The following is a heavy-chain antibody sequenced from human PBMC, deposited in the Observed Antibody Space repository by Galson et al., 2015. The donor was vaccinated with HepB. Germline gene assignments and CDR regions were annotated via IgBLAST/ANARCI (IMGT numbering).Heavy chain of an antibody. CDR2: IIPIFGTA. J-gene: IGHJ3*02. CDR3: ARVLRNWGDAFDI. V-gene: IGHV1-69*06. D-gene: IGHD3-16*01. Sequence: SVKVSCKASGGTFTNYDINWVRQAPGQGLEWMGGIIPIFGTANSAQKFQGRVTITADKSTSTAYTELSSLRSEDTAVYYCARVLRNWGDAFDIWGQPTMVTVSS. CDR1: GGTFTNYD.